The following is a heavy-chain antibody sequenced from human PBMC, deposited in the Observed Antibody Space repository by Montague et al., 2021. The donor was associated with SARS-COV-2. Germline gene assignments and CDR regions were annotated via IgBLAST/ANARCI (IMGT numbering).Heavy chain of an antibody. Sequence: TLSLTCNVSGDSISGSRHFWNRNRQHTGQGLEWIVYIYHTGTSHYRPSLQSRATLSVDISQNQFSLKLNSMTAADTAFYYCARRVSYVSCFLSEWGPGTLVIVSS. V-gene: IGHV4-31*03. CDR3: ARRVSYVSCFLSE. CDR1: GDSISGSRHF. D-gene: IGHD3-10*02. J-gene: IGHJ4*02. CDR2: IYHTGTS.